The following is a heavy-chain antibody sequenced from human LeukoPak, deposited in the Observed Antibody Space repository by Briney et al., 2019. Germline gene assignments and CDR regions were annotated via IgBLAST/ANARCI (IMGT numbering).Heavy chain of an antibody. CDR1: GFTFDDYA. Sequence: SLRLSCAAPGFTFDDYAMHWVRQAPGKGLGWGSGISWNSGSIGYADSVKGRFTISRDIAKNSLYLQMNSLRAEDMALYYCAKDITDYYDSSGDLDYWGQGTLVTVSS. J-gene: IGHJ4*02. CDR2: ISWNSGSI. V-gene: IGHV3-9*03. D-gene: IGHD3-22*01. CDR3: AKDITDYYDSSGDLDY.